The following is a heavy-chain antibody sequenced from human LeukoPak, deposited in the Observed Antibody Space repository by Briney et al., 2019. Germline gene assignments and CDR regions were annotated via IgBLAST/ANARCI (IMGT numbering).Heavy chain of an antibody. Sequence: ASETLSLTCTVSGGSINNYYWSWIRQPPGKGLEWIGYIYYSGSTNYNPSLKSRLTISLDTSKNQFSLKLTSVTASDTAVYYCARGRSIFGVVIPYLFDSWGQGTLVTVSS. V-gene: IGHV4-59*01. CDR2: IYYSGST. J-gene: IGHJ4*02. CDR3: ARGRSIFGVVIPYLFDS. D-gene: IGHD3-3*01. CDR1: GGSINNYY.